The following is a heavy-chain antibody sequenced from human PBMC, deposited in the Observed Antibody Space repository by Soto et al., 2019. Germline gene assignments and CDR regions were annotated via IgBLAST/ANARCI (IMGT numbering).Heavy chain of an antibody. D-gene: IGHD6-13*01. CDR1: GGSVSSGGYY. CDR2: IYYSGST. J-gene: IGHJ6*02. CDR3: ARDARAAAGGYYYYYGMDV. V-gene: IGHV4-31*03. Sequence: SETLSLTCTVSGGSVSSGGYYWSWIRQHPGKGLEWIGYIYYSGSTYYNPSLKSRVTISVDTFKNQFSLKLSSVTAADTAVYYCARDARAAAGGYYYYYGMDVWGQGTTVTVSS.